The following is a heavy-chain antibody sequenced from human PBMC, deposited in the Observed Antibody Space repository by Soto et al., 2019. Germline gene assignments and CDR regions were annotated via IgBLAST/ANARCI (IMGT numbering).Heavy chain of an antibody. Sequence: PSETLSLTCAVYGRSFSGYYWSWIRQPPGKGLEWIGEINHSGSTNYNPSLKSRVTISVDTSKNQFSLKLSSVTAADTAVYYCARGLWERVRGVIGMDVWGQGTTVTVSS. J-gene: IGHJ6*02. CDR3: ARGLWERVRGVIGMDV. D-gene: IGHD3-10*01. CDR2: INHSGST. CDR1: GRSFSGYY. V-gene: IGHV4-34*01.